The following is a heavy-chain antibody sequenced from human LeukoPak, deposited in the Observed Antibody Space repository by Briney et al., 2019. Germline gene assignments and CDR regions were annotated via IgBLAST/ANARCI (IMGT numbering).Heavy chain of an antibody. J-gene: IGHJ4*01. CDR2: IYSSGSA. CDR1: GDSVSSRSYY. CDR3: ARHRDYFDT. V-gene: IGHV4-61*05. Sequence: SETLSLTCTVSGDSVSSRSYYWGWIRQPPGKGLEWIGYIYSSGSANYNPSLKSRVIISADTSKNQISLSLTSVTAADTALYFCARHRDYFDTWGHGTLVTVSS. D-gene: IGHD3-9*01.